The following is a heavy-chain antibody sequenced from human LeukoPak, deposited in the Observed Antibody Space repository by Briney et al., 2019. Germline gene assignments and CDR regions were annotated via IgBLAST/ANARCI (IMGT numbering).Heavy chain of an antibody. Sequence: SETLSLTCAVYGGSFSGYYWSWLRQPPGKGLEWIGEINHSGSTNYNPSLKSRVTISVDTSKNQFSLKLSSVTPADTAVYYCARDGYSSGWFDYWGQGTLVTVSS. D-gene: IGHD6-19*01. CDR3: ARDGYSSGWFDY. CDR1: GGSFSGYY. J-gene: IGHJ4*02. V-gene: IGHV4-34*01. CDR2: INHSGST.